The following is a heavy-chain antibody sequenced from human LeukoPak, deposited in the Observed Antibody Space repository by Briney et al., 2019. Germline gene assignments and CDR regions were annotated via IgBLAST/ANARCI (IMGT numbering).Heavy chain of an antibody. CDR3: AKDRYSIWYLTLDY. V-gene: IGHV3-23*01. CDR1: GFTFSSYA. CDR2: ISGSGDTT. D-gene: IGHD6-13*01. Sequence: PGGSLRLSCAASGFTFSSYAMSWVRQAPGKGLDGVSVISGSGDTTNYADSVKGRFTISRDNSKNTLYLQMNSLRAEDTAVYYCAKDRYSIWYLTLDYWGQGTLVTVSS. J-gene: IGHJ4*02.